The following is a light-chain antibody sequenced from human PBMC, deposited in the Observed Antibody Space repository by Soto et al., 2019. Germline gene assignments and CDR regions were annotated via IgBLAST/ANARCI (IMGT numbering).Light chain of an antibody. CDR2: AAS. Sequence: EIVMTQSPATLSVSPGERATLSCRASQSVSSNLAWYQQKPGQAPRLLIYAASNRATGIPERFSGSGSGTDFTLTISRLEPQDSAIYYCQQYVISVTFGQGTRLEIK. CDR1: QSVSSN. CDR3: QQYVISVT. V-gene: IGKV3D-15*01. J-gene: IGKJ5*01.